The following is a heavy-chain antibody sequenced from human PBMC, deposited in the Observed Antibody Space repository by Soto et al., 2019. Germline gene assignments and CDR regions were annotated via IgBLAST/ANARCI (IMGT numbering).Heavy chain of an antibody. Sequence: SQTLSLTCAISGDSVSSNSAAWNWIRQSPSRGLEWLGRTYYRSGWYNDYAVSVKSRITINRDTSNNEISLQLNSVTPEDTAVYYCARDHIFYYILTGYSTNRFYPWGQGTLVTVSS. CDR1: GDSVSSNSAA. D-gene: IGHD3-9*01. CDR3: ARDHIFYYILTGYSTNRFYP. J-gene: IGHJ5*02. V-gene: IGHV6-1*01. CDR2: TYYRSGWYN.